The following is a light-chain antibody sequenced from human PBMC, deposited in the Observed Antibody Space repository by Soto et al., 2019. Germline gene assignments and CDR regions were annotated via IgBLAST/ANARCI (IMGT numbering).Light chain of an antibody. CDR2: DVN. Sequence: QSALTQPASVSGSPGQSITISCAGTSSDVGVYDFVSWYQQHPGKAPKLLIYDVNNRPAGISNRFSGFKSGNTASLTISGLQAEDEADYYCSSYTTSTTRVFGGGTKLTVL. V-gene: IGLV2-14*03. CDR3: SSYTTSTTRV. CDR1: SSDVGVYDF. J-gene: IGLJ2*01.